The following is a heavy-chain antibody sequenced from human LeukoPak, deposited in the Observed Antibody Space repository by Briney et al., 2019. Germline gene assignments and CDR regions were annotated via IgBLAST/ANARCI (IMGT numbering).Heavy chain of an antibody. CDR1: GYTFTDYY. V-gene: IGHV1-2*02. CDR2: INPNSGAT. CDR3: ARDRGSSWYVPFDY. Sequence: ASVKVSCKASGYTFTDYYMHWVRQAPGQGLEWMGWINPNSGATKNAQKFQGRVTMTRDTSISTAYMELSRLTSDDTAIYYCARDRGSSWYVPFDYWGQGTLVAVSS. D-gene: IGHD6-13*01. J-gene: IGHJ4*02.